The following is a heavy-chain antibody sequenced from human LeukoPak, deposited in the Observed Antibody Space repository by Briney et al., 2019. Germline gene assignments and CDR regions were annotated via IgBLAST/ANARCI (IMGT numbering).Heavy chain of an antibody. V-gene: IGHV4-31*03. J-gene: IGHJ4*02. CDR2: IYYSGST. CDR1: GGPISSGGYY. D-gene: IGHD2-15*01. CDR3: ASRHPNTLSDY. Sequence: SETLSLTCTVSGGPISSGGYYWSWIRQHPGKGLEWIGYIYYSGSTYYNPSLKSRVTISVDTSKNQFSLKLSSVTAADTAVYYCASRHPNTLSDYWGQGTLVTVSS.